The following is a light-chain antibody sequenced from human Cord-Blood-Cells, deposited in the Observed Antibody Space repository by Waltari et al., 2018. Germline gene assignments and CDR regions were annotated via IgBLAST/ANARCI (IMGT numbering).Light chain of an antibody. V-gene: IGLV2-14*01. J-gene: IGLJ3*02. CDR2: EVS. CDR3: SSYTSSSTLNWV. CDR1: SSDVGGYNY. Sequence: QSALTQPASVSGSPGQSITISCPGPSSDVGGYNYVSWYQQHPGKAPKLMIYEVSNRPSGVSNRFSGSKSGNTASLTISGLQAEDEADYYCSSYTSSSTLNWVFGGGTKLTVL.